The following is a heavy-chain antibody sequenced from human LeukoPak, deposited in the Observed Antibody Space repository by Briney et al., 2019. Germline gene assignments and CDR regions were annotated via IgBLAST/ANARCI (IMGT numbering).Heavy chain of an antibody. V-gene: IGHV3-11*01. Sequence: GGSLRLSCAASGFTFSDYYMSWIRQAPGKGLEWVSYISSSGSTIYYADSVKGRFTISRDNAKNSLYLQMNSLRAEDTAVYYCASAIVVVPAEYYFDYWGQGTLVTVSS. CDR3: ASAIVVVPAEYYFDY. J-gene: IGHJ4*02. CDR1: GFTFSDYY. CDR2: ISSSGSTI. D-gene: IGHD2-2*01.